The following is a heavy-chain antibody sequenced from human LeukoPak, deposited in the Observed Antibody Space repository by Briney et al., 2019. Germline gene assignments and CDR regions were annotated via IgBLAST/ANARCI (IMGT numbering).Heavy chain of an antibody. J-gene: IGHJ4*02. Sequence: GGSLRLSCAAPGFDLKTYEMNWVRQAPGKGLEWIADITISGHTKNYADSVKGRFTISRDNAGTSLYLQMNSLRVEATGVYYCARGDPHADLWGQGTLVTVSS. CDR2: ITISGHTK. V-gene: IGHV3-48*03. CDR1: GFDLKTYE. CDR3: ARGDPHADL.